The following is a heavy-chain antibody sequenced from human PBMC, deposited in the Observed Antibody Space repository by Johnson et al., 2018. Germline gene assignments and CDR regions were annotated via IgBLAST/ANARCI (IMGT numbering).Heavy chain of an antibody. CDR2: ISASGGSS. J-gene: IGHJ6*02. V-gene: IGHV3-23*04. CDR3: AKGYRYGGMDV. CDR1: GFTISSYA. D-gene: IGHD5-18*01. Sequence: VQLVESGGGLVQXGGSLRVSCAASGFTISSYAMSWVRQAPGKGLEWVSLISASGGSSYYAASVKGRYTNSRDNSKNTLYLQMNSLRAEDTAVYYCAKGYRYGGMDVWGQGTTVTVSS.